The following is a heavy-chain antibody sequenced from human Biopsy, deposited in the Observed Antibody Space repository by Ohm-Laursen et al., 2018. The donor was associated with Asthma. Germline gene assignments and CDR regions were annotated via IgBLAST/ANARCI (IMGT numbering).Heavy chain of an antibody. D-gene: IGHD3-3*01. CDR1: GFTFRSYA. J-gene: IGHJ4*02. Sequence: SLRLSCSASGFTFRSYAMHWVRQAPGKGLEWVAVGGSYYDGGLKYYADSVNGRFTVSRDDSKNTLYLQMTSLRPDDTAVYYCARDVMEWYLPAFDFWGQGTLVTVSS. V-gene: IGHV3-30-3*01. CDR3: ARDVMEWYLPAFDF. CDR2: GGSYYDGGLK.